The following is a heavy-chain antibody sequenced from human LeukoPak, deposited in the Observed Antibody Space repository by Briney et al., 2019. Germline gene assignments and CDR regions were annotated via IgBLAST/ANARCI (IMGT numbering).Heavy chain of an antibody. D-gene: IGHD4-17*01. CDR2: IIPIFGTA. CDR3: ARVLDYGDLNWFDP. CDR1: GGTFSSYA. V-gene: IGHV1-69*13. Sequence: SVKVSFKASGGTFSSYAISWVRQAPGQGLEWMGGIIPIFGTANYAQKFQGRVTITADESTSTAYMELGSLRSEDTAVYYCARVLDYGDLNWFDPWGQGTLVTVSS. J-gene: IGHJ5*02.